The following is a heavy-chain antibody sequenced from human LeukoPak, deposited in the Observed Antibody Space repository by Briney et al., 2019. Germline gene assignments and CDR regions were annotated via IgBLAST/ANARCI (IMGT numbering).Heavy chain of an antibody. V-gene: IGHV4-30-4*01. D-gene: IGHD3-10*01. CDR3: ARLIRGSRAFDV. Sequence: SQTLSLTCTVSGGSINSGDYYWTWPRQPPGKGLEWIGYIYYSGNTYYNPSLKSRLTISVDTSKNHFSLKLSSVTAADTAMYYCARLIRGSRAFDVWGQGTMVTVSS. CDR1: GGSINSGDYY. CDR2: IYYSGNT. J-gene: IGHJ3*01.